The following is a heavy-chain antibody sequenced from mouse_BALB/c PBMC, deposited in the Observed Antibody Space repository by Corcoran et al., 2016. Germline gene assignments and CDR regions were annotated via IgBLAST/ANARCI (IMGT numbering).Heavy chain of an antibody. V-gene: IGHV14-3*02. CDR1: GFNIKDTY. CDR3: AYWDWYLDV. D-gene: IGHD4-1*01. Sequence: EVQLQQSGAELVKPGASVKLSCTASGFNIKDTYMHWVKQRPEQGLEWIGRIDPANGNTKYDPKFQGKATITADTSSNTAYLQLSSLTSEDTAVYYVAYWDWYLDVWGAGTTFTVSS. J-gene: IGHJ1*01. CDR2: IDPANGNT.